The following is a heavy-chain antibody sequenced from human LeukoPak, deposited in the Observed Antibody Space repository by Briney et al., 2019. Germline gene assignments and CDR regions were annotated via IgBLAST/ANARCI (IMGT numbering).Heavy chain of an antibody. CDR1: GFSFNNFG. D-gene: IGHD6-25*01. V-gene: IGHV3-23*01. CDR2: ISGTGGST. Sequence: GGSLRLSCVASGFSFNNFGMSWVRQAPGKGLEWVSSISGTGGSTHYADSVEGRFAISRDNSKNILYLQMNNLRAEDTALYYCARDSAADDNDFDVWGQGTMVTVSS. CDR3: ARDSAADDNDFDV. J-gene: IGHJ3*01.